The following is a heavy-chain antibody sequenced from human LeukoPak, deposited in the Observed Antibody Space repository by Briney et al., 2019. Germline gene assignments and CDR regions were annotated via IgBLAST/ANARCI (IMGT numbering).Heavy chain of an antibody. CDR1: GASVSSFY. V-gene: IGHV4-59*02. CDR3: VKVRAHYDTLTGHYQGDSFDI. J-gene: IGHJ3*02. CDR2: IYYSGST. D-gene: IGHD3-9*01. Sequence: SETLSLTCTVSGASVSSFYWTWIRQPPGKGLEWIGYIYYSGSTNYNPSLKSRVTISIDTSKNQFSLKMNSVPAADSAVYYCVKVRAHYDTLTGHYQGDSFDIWRQGTTITVSS.